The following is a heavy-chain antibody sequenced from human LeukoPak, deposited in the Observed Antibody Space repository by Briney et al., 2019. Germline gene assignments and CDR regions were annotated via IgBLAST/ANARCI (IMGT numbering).Heavy chain of an antibody. V-gene: IGHV3-7*01. CDR2: IKQDGSEK. D-gene: IGHD3-22*01. CDR1: GFTFSSYW. Sequence: SGGSLRLSCAASGFTFSSYWMSWVRQAPGKGLEWVANIKQDGSEKYYVDSVKGRFTISRDNAKNSLYLQMNSLRAEDTAVYYCARDPYDSSGYFNYYYYYGMDVWGQGTTVTVSS. CDR3: ARDPYDSSGYFNYYYYYGMDV. J-gene: IGHJ6*02.